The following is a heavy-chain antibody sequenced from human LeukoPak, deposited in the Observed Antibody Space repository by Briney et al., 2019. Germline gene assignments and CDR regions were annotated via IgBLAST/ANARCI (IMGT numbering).Heavy chain of an antibody. J-gene: IGHJ6*03. V-gene: IGHV3-23*01. CDR3: AAGIGSYYYYMDV. D-gene: IGHD3-3*01. CDR1: GFTLSSYA. Sequence: PGGSLRLSCAASGFTLSSYAMSWVRQAPGKGLEWVSAISGSGGSTYYADSVKGRFTISRDNSKNTLYLQMNSLRAEDTAVYYCAAGIGSYYYYMDVWGKGTTVTVSS. CDR2: ISGSGGST.